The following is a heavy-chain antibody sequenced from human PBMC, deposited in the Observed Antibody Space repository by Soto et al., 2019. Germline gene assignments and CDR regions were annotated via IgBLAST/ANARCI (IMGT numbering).Heavy chain of an antibody. CDR3: AKVTVRYCSGGSCYKGNYFDY. J-gene: IGHJ4*02. V-gene: IGHV3-9*01. D-gene: IGHD2-15*01. CDR2: ISWNSGSI. Sequence: EVQLVESGGGLVQPGRSLRLSCAASGFTFDDYAMHWVRQAPGKGLEWVSGISWNSGSIGYADSVKGRFTISRDNAKNSLYLQMNSLGAEDTALYYCAKVTVRYCSGGSCYKGNYFDYWGQGTLVTVSS. CDR1: GFTFDDYA.